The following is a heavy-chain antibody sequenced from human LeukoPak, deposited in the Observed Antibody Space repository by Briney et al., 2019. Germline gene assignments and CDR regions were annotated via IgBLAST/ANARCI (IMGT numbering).Heavy chain of an antibody. CDR2: ISASGTT. V-gene: IGHV4-4*09. CDR3: SRRSTLFYFDY. CDR1: GGSISPYY. Sequence: SETLSLTCTVSGGSISPYYWTWIRQSPGKGLEWIGYISASGTTDYNPSLKGRVTMSVDTSKSQFSLHLNSVTAADTAVFYCSRRSTLFYFDYWGQGALVTVSS. J-gene: IGHJ4*02.